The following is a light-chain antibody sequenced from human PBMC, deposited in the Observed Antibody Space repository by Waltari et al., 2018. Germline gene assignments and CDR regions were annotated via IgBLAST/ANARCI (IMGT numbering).Light chain of an antibody. CDR3: SSYTSSTTGI. V-gene: IGLV2-14*01. J-gene: IGLJ2*01. CDR2: DVS. Sequence: QSALTQPDSVSGSPGQSITISCTGTSSGVGGLKYVSWYQQHPGKAPKVIIYDVSNRASGVPNRFSGSKSGNSASLTISGLQAEDEADYYCSSYTSSTTGIFGGGTRLTVL. CDR1: SSGVGGLKY.